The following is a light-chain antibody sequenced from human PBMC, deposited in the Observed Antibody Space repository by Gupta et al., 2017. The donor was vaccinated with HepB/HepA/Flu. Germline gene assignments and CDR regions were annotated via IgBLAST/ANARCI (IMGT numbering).Light chain of an antibody. Sequence: VMIQSPLSLSVTPVEPAAVSCRSSQSLLHDTVYNYVDWSLQKRGQSPQLLIYVGSNRASGVPDRFSGRGSGTDFTLKISRVEAEDFGVYYCMQARQSLTFGGGTRLEIK. V-gene: IGKV2-28*01. CDR2: VGS. J-gene: IGKJ4*01. CDR1: QSLLHDTVYNY. CDR3: MQARQSLT.